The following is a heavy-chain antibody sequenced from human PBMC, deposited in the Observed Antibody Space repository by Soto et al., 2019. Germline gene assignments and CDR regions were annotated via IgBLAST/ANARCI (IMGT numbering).Heavy chain of an antibody. CDR1: GGTFSSYT. J-gene: IGHJ4*02. CDR3: ARDDGLAYCGGDCYS. CDR2: IIPIVGIT. V-gene: IGHV1-69*02. Sequence: QVQLVQSGAEVKKPGSSVKVSCKASGGTFSSYTISWVRQAPGQGLEWMGRIIPIVGITKDAQKLQGRVTNTADKSTSTAYMELSSLRSEDTAVYYCARDDGLAYCGGDCYSWGQGTRVTVSS. D-gene: IGHD2-21*02.